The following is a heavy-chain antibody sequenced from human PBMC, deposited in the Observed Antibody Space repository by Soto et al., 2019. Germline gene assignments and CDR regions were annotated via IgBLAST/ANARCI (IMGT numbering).Heavy chain of an antibody. D-gene: IGHD2-15*01. CDR3: AHSQRRDRCRGGNCYHFDY. V-gene: IGHV2-5*02. J-gene: IGHJ4*02. Sequence: QITLKESGPTLVKPTQTLTFTCTFSGFSLSTNGVGVGWIRQPPGKAPEWLALIFWDDDKLYSPSLKNRLTIMKDTSKNQVVLIMTNVDPVDTATFYCAHSQRRDRCRGGNCYHFDYGGQGTLVTVSA. CDR2: IFWDDDK. CDR1: GFSLSTNGVG.